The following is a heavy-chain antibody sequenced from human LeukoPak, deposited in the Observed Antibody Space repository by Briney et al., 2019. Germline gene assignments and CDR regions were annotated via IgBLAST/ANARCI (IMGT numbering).Heavy chain of an antibody. V-gene: IGHV1-24*01. Sequence: ASVKVSCKVSGSTLTELSMHWVRQAPGKGLEWVGGFEPEEGETIYAQKFQGRVTMTEDTSSDTAYMELSSLRSEDTAVYYCATVRPTDDPYYFDYWGQGTLVTVSS. D-gene: IGHD2-21*01. CDR3: ATVRPTDDPYYFDY. J-gene: IGHJ4*02. CDR2: FEPEEGET. CDR1: GSTLTELS.